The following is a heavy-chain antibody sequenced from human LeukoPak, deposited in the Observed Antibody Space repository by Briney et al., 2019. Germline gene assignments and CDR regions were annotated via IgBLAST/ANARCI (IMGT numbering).Heavy chain of an antibody. CDR1: GYTFTGYY. Sequence: ASVKVSCKASGYTFTGYYMHWVRQAPGQGLEWMGWINPNSGGTNYAQKFQGRVTMTRDTSISTAYKELSRLRSDDTAVYYCAREGVDYDILTGYYTGSWFDPWGQGTLVTVSS. J-gene: IGHJ5*02. D-gene: IGHD3-9*01. CDR3: AREGVDYDILTGYYTGSWFDP. V-gene: IGHV1-2*02. CDR2: INPNSGGT.